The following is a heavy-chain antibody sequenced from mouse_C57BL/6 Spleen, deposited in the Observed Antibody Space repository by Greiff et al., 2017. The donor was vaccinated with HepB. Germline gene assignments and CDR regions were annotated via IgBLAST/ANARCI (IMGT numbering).Heavy chain of an antibody. D-gene: IGHD1-1*01. CDR2: IDPSDSHT. CDR1: GYTFTSYW. J-gene: IGHJ2*01. Sequence: QVQLQQPGAELVKPGASVKLSCKASGYTFTSYWMQWVKQRPGQGLKWIGEIDPSDSHTNYNQKFKGKATLTVDTSSSTAYMQLSSLTSEDSAVYYCARGGSSYRYFDYWGQGTTLTVSS. V-gene: IGHV1-50*01. CDR3: ARGGSSYRYFDY.